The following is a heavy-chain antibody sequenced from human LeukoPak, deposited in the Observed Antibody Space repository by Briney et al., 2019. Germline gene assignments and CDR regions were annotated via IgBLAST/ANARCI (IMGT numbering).Heavy chain of an antibody. Sequence: ASVKVSCKASGYTFTGYYMHWVRQAPGQGLEWMGWISAYNGNTNYAQKLQGRVTMTTDTPTSTAYMELRSLRSGDTAVYYCAREVVRGVIGQNAFDIWGQGTMVTVSS. CDR2: ISAYNGNT. CDR3: AREVVRGVIGQNAFDI. J-gene: IGHJ3*02. D-gene: IGHD3-10*01. V-gene: IGHV1-18*04. CDR1: GYTFTGYY.